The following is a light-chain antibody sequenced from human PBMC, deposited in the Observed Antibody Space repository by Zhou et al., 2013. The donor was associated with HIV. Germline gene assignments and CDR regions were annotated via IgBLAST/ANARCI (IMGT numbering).Light chain of an antibody. CDR3: MQLLHAPLT. Sequence: DIVMTQSPLSLPVTPGEPASISCRSSQSLLHSNAYNYLDWYLQKPGQSPQLLIYLGSNRASGVPDRFSGSGSGTDFTLNISRVEAEDVGVYYCMQLLHAPLTFGGGTKVEIK. CDR2: LGS. V-gene: IGKV2-28*01. J-gene: IGKJ4*01. CDR1: QSLLHSNAYNY.